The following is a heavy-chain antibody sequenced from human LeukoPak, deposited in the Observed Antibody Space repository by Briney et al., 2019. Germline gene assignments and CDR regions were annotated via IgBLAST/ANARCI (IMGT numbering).Heavy chain of an antibody. CDR3: ARQSGGVGTKLDY. V-gene: IGHV4-61*01. J-gene: IGHJ4*02. Sequence: KPSETLSLTCTVSGGSVSSGSYYWSWIRQPPGKGLEWIGYIYDSGSTNYNPSLKSRVTMSADTSKNQFSLKLSSVTAADTAVYYCARQSGGVGTKLDYWGQGTLVTVSS. CDR1: GGSVSSGSYY. D-gene: IGHD3-16*01. CDR2: IYDSGST.